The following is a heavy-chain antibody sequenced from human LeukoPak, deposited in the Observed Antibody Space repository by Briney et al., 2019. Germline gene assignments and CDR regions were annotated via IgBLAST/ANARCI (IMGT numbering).Heavy chain of an antibody. CDR3: ARGGRYSYGLFDY. CDR2: ISSSSSYI. V-gene: IGHV3-21*01. CDR1: GFTFSTYS. J-gene: IGHJ4*02. D-gene: IGHD5-18*01. Sequence: GGSLRLSCAASGFTFSTYSMNWVRQAPGKGLEWVSSISSSSSYIYYADSVKGRFTISRDNAKNSLYLQMNSLRAEDTAVYYCARGGRYSYGLFDYWGQGTLVTVSS.